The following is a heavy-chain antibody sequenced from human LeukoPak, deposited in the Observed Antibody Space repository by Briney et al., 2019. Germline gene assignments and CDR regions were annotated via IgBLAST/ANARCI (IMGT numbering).Heavy chain of an antibody. D-gene: IGHD4-23*01. CDR1: GGSISSSSYY. CDR3: ARRGRVTPGHDPFDI. Sequence: PSVTLSLTCTVSGGSISSSSYYWGWIRQPPGKGLGWIGNFYYSGSTYYNPSLKSRVTISVDTSKNQFSLKLSSVTAADTAVYYCARRGRVTPGHDPFDIWGQGTMVTVSS. V-gene: IGHV4-39*01. J-gene: IGHJ3*02. CDR2: FYYSGST.